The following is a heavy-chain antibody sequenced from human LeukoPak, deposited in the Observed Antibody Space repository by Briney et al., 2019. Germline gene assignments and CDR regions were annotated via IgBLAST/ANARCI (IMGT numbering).Heavy chain of an antibody. J-gene: IGHJ4*02. V-gene: IGHV4-61*01. CDR3: ARVRGSTSSVFDY. D-gene: IGHD2-2*01. CDR1: GYSISSGYY. CDR2: IYYSGST. Sequence: SETLSLTCAVSGYSISSGYYWSWIRQPPGKGLEWIGYIYYSGSTNYNPSLKNRVTISVNTSKNQFSLKLTSVTAADTAVYYCARVRGSTSSVFDYWGQGTLVTVSS.